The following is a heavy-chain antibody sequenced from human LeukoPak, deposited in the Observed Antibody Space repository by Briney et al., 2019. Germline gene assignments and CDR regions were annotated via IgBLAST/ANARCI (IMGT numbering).Heavy chain of an antibody. CDR1: GFTFNNAW. CDR2: INYKTNGGTA. J-gene: IGHJ4*02. V-gene: IGHV3-15*01. Sequence: GGSLRLSCAVSGFTFNNAWMSWVRQAPGKGLEWVGRINYKTNGGTADYAAPVKGRFTISRDDSKDTLYLQMNSLRAEDTAVYYCWPPVVTQSLGNSWGQGTLVTVSS. D-gene: IGHD4-23*01. CDR3: WPPVVTQSLGNS.